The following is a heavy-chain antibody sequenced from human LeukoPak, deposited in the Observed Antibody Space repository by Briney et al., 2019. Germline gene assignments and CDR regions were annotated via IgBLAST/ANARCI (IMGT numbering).Heavy chain of an antibody. CDR1: DDSISSNSYY. J-gene: IGHJ4*02. Sequence: PSETLSLTCIVSDDSISSNSYYWNWIRQPPGKGLEWVASLHYSGTPYYNPSLSRRISIFADTSKRQPSLKMTSVTASDTGVYYCTRCDGLYKLANFWGQGALVTVSS. V-gene: IGHV4-39*01. CDR3: TRCDGLYKLANF. D-gene: IGHD1-1*01. CDR2: LHYSGTP.